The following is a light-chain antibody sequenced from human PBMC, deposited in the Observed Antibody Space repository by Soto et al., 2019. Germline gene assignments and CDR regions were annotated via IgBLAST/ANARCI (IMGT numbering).Light chain of an antibody. Sequence: EIVMTQSPATLSVSPGERATLSCRASQSVGRTLAWYQQKPGQSPRLLVYGASTRANGTPARFSGSGSGTEFTLTISSLQSEDVAVYYCQHYGTSLYTFGQGTKLEI. J-gene: IGKJ2*01. CDR1: QSVGRT. CDR3: QHYGTSLYT. V-gene: IGKV3-15*01. CDR2: GAS.